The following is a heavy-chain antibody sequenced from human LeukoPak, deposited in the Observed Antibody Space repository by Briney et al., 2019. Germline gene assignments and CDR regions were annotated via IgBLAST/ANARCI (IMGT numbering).Heavy chain of an antibody. D-gene: IGHD5-12*01. J-gene: IGHJ6*02. V-gene: IGHV3-66*01. Sequence: GGSVRLFCRPSGLIQSRNYMRWVRQATGKGGEWVTDIYSGGTTYYADSVKGRFTISKDNSKNTLYLQMNSLSAEDTAVYYCARDLYVHIVAPSGMYVWGHRPTVTV. CDR2: IYSGGTT. CDR3: ARDLYVHIVAPSGMYV. CDR1: GLIQSRNY.